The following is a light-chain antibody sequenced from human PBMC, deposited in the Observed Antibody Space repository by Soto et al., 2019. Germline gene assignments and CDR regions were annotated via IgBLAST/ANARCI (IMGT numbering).Light chain of an antibody. J-gene: IGLJ2*01. Sequence: QSVLTQPASVSGSPGQSLTISCTGTSSDVGSYNLVSWYQQHPGKAPKLMIYEGSKRPSGVSNRFSGSKSGNTASLTISGLQAEDEADYYCCSYAGSSTYVVFGGGTQLTVL. CDR1: SSDVGSYNL. CDR2: EGS. CDR3: CSYAGSSTYVV. V-gene: IGLV2-23*01.